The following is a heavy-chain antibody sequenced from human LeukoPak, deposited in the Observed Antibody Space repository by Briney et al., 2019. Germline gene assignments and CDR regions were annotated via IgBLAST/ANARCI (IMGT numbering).Heavy chain of an antibody. D-gene: IGHD2-15*01. CDR1: GFTFSGSA. J-gene: IGHJ4*02. V-gene: IGHV3-73*01. CDR3: TRRDCSGGSCYLDY. CDR2: IRSKANSYAT. Sequence: GGSLKLSCAASGFTFSGSAMHWVRQASGKGLEWVGRIRSKANSYATAYAASVKGRFTISRDDSKNTAYLQMNSLKTEDSAVYYCTRRDCSGGSCYLDYWGQGTLVTVSS.